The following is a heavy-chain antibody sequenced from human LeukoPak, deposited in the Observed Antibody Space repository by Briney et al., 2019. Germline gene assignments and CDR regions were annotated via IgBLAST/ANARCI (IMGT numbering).Heavy chain of an antibody. J-gene: IGHJ4*02. CDR1: GFTVSSNY. CDR3: AKGNTVKYNSGQFDS. V-gene: IGHV3-53*01. Sequence: GGSLRLSCAASGFTVSSNYMSWVRQPPGKGLEWVAVIYSGGTTFYADSVKGRFTISRDNSKNTLYLQMNSLRADDTAVYYCAKGNTVKYNSGQFDSWGQGTLVTVSS. D-gene: IGHD6-19*01. CDR2: IYSGGTT.